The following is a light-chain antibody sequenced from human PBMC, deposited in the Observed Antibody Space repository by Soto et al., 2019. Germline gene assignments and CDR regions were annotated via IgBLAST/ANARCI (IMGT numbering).Light chain of an antibody. Sequence: QSVLTQPASVSGSPGQSIAISCTGTSSDVGSSNLLSWYQHHPGKAPKLIIYEGTRRPSGVSGRFSGSMSGNTVSLTISGLQAEDEAEYYCCSFARGSNSHVFGIGTKLTVL. J-gene: IGLJ1*01. CDR2: EGT. V-gene: IGLV2-23*01. CDR1: SSDVGSSNL. CDR3: CSFARGSNSHV.